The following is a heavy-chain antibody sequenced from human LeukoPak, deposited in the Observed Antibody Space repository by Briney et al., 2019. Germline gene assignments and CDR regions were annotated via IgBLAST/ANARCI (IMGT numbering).Heavy chain of an antibody. CDR1: GGSISSYY. V-gene: IGHV4-59*01. D-gene: IGHD5-12*01. J-gene: IGHJ4*02. CDR3: ARVSGYDWESFYDY. Sequence: SETLSLTCTVSGGSISSYYWSWIRQPPGKGLEWIGYIYYSGSTNYNPCLKSRVTISVDTSKNQFSLKLSSVTAADTAMYYCARVSGYDWESFYDYWGQGSLVTVSS. CDR2: IYYSGST.